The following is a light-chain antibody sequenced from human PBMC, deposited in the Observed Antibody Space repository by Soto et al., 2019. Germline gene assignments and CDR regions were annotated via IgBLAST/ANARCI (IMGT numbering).Light chain of an antibody. CDR2: GAS. CDR3: QQTNSFPLT. V-gene: IGKV1-12*01. J-gene: IGKJ4*01. Sequence: DIQMTQSPSSVSSSVGDRVTITCRASQDIRTWLAWYQQKPGKASILLIYGASTLHSGVPSRFSGSGSGTDFTLTISSLQPEDFATYYCQQTNSFPLTFGGGTKVEIK. CDR1: QDIRTW.